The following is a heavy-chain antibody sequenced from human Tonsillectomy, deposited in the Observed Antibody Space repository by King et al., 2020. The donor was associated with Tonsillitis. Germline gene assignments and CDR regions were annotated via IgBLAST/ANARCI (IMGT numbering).Heavy chain of an antibody. Sequence: VQLVESGGGLVQPGRSLRLSCAASGFTFDDYAMHWVRQAPGKGLQWVSGISWNSGSVGYADSVRGRFTISRDNAKNSLYLQMNSLRAEDTALYYCAKVDSSSWYIPLGAMDVWGHGTTVTVSS. D-gene: IGHD6-13*01. V-gene: IGHV3-9*01. CDR3: AKVDSSSWYIPLGAMDV. CDR2: ISWNSGSV. J-gene: IGHJ6*02. CDR1: GFTFDDYA.